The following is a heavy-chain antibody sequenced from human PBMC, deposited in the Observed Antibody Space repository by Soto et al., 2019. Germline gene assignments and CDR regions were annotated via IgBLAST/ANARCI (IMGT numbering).Heavy chain of an antibody. V-gene: IGHV4-28*03. CDR1: GYSISSSTW. CDR3: ARDVGYGLIDY. Sequence: SETLSLTCAVSGYSISSSTWWGWIRQPPGKGLEWIGYIYYSGTTYYNPSLKSRVTISVDTSKNQFSLKLSSVTAADTAVYYCARDVGYGLIDYWGQGTLVTVSS. J-gene: IGHJ4*02. CDR2: IYYSGTT. D-gene: IGHD5-18*01.